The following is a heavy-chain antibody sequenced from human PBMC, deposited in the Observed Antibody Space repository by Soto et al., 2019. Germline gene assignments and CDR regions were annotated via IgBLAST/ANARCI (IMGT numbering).Heavy chain of an antibody. CDR1: GFTFSSYA. CDR3: AKDQYTPPYYYGSGTDAFDI. J-gene: IGHJ3*02. CDR2: ISGSGGST. Sequence: PGWSLRLSCAASGFTFSSYAMSWVRQAPGKGLECVSAISGSGGSTYYADSVKGRFTISRDNSKNTLYLQMNSLRAEDTAVYYCAKDQYTPPYYYGSGTDAFDIWGQGTMVTVSS. V-gene: IGHV3-23*01. D-gene: IGHD3-10*01.